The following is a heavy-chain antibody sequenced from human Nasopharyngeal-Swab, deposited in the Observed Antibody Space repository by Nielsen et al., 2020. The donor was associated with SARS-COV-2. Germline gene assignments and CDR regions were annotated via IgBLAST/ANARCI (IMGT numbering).Heavy chain of an antibody. Sequence: GESLKISCAASGFRFSDYVMHWVRQAPGQGLEWVSRLSHDGTTTSYADSVKGRFTVSRDNAKNTMYLQMNSLKTEDTAVYYCTGGAMGADYYYGMDVWGQGTTVTVSS. CDR1: GFRFSDYV. V-gene: IGHV3-74*03. J-gene: IGHJ6*02. D-gene: IGHD1-26*01. CDR2: LSHDGTTT. CDR3: TGGAMGADYYYGMDV.